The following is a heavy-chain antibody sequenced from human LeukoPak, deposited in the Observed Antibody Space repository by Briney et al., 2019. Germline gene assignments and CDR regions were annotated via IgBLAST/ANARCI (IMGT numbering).Heavy chain of an antibody. D-gene: IGHD1-26*01. V-gene: IGHV4-61*01. CDR3: ARSRAFNSGAFDP. Sequence: SSETLSLTCTVSGASVSSASYWTWIRQPPGKGVEWIAHIYNGVNTNYNSSLKSRVTISVDTSKNQFSLRLNSVTAADTAVYYCARSRAFNSGAFDPWGQGSLVTVSS. CDR2: IYNGVNT. J-gene: IGHJ5*02. CDR1: GASVSSASY.